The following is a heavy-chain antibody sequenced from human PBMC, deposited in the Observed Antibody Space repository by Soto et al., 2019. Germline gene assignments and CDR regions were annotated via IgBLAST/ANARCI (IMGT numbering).Heavy chain of an antibody. Sequence: QITLNESGPTQVKPRQTLTLTCTFSGFSLTTSGVGVGWIRQSPGKAPEWLALIYWDDDKRYSPSLKSRLTITKDSPKIHVVRTTADLYPAHPDTYFCVHRVPPTVLGFVTTTAIYFDLWGQGTPVPVPS. CDR3: VHRVPPTVLGFVTTTAIYFDL. CDR2: IYWDDDK. V-gene: IGHV2-5*02. CDR1: GFSLTTSGVG. D-gene: IGHD3-3*01. J-gene: IGHJ4*02.